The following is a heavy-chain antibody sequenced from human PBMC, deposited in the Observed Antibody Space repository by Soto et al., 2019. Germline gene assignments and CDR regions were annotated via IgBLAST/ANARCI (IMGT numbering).Heavy chain of an antibody. CDR3: ARDEWQYDY. J-gene: IGHJ4*02. CDR1: GGSISSYY. V-gene: IGHV4-59*01. Sequence: PSETLSLTCTVSGGSISSYYWSWIRQPPGKGLEWIGYIYYSGSTNYNPSLKSRVTISVDTSKNQLSLKLSSVTAADTAVYYCARDEWQYDYWGQGTLVTVSS. D-gene: IGHD2-2*01. CDR2: IYYSGST.